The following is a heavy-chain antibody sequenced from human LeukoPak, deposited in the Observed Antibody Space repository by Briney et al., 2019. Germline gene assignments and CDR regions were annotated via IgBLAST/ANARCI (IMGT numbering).Heavy chain of an antibody. CDR2: ISGSGGST. V-gene: IGHV3-23*01. D-gene: IGHD1-20*01. Sequence: GGSLRLSCAASGFTFSSYGMSWVRQAPGKGLEWVSAISGSGGSTYYADSVKGRFTISRDNSKNTLYLQMNSLRAEDTAVYYCAKDQGLVWGYNWNGGPAFDIWGQGTMVTVSS. CDR3: AKDQGLVWGYNWNGGPAFDI. J-gene: IGHJ3*02. CDR1: GFTFSSYG.